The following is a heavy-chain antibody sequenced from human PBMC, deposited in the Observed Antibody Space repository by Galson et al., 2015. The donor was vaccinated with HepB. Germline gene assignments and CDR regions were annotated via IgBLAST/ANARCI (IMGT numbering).Heavy chain of an antibody. J-gene: IGHJ5*02. CDR2: TYYRSKWYN. CDR3: ARGYHSSSWFGNWFVP. CDR1: GDSVSSNSAA. D-gene: IGHD6-13*01. Sequence: CAISGDSVSSNSAAWNWIRQSPPRGLEWLGRTYYRSKWYNDYAVSVKSRITINPDTSKNQFSLQLNSVTPEDTAVYYCARGYHSSSWFGNWFVPWGQGTLVTVSS. V-gene: IGHV6-1*01.